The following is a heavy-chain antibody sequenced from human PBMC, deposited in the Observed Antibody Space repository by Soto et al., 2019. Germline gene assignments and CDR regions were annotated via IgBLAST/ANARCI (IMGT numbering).Heavy chain of an antibody. V-gene: IGHV3-30*18. CDR1: GFSFSVHG. J-gene: IGHJ4*02. CDR2: ISYDGKTD. D-gene: IGHD6-19*01. Sequence: GGSLRLSCAASGFSFSVHGMHWVRQTPGKGLEWVAIISYDGKTDHYADSVKGRFTISRDNSKETVYLQMNSLTPADTAVYYCAKTAYSTGWYGGFFDYWGQGTLVTVSS. CDR3: AKTAYSTGWYGGFFDY.